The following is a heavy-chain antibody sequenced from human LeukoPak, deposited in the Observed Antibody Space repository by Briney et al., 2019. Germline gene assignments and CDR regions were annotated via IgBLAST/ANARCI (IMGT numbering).Heavy chain of an antibody. J-gene: IGHJ4*02. Sequence: GESLKISCQGSGYSFTNNWIGWVRQMPGKGLEWMGIIYPGDSDTRYGPSFQGQVTISADKSISTAYLQWSSLRASDTAMYYCARHGGGGSGGNSGFDYWGQGTLVTVSS. CDR1: GYSFTNNW. CDR2: IYPGDSDT. V-gene: IGHV5-51*01. CDR3: ARHGGGGSGGNSGFDY. D-gene: IGHD4-23*01.